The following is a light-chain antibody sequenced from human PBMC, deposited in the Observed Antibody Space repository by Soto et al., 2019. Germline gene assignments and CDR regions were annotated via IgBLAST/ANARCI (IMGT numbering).Light chain of an antibody. CDR2: GAS. CDR3: QQYGSSPPWT. Sequence: EIVLTQSPGTLSLSPGERATLSCRASQGVGSSYLAWYQQKPGQAPRLLIYGASSRATGIPDRFSGSGSGTDFTLTISRLEPEDFAVYYCQQYGSSPPWTFGQGTKVEIK. CDR1: QGVGSSY. V-gene: IGKV3-20*01. J-gene: IGKJ1*01.